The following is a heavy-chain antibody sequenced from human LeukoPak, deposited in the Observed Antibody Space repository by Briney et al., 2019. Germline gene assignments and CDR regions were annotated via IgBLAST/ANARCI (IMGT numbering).Heavy chain of an antibody. CDR3: ARDNSVGETAWWFDP. V-gene: IGHV1-46*01. Sequence: GASVKVSCKASGYTITNNYMHWVRQAPGQGLEWMGFINPSGSSAAYAQKFQGRLTMTRDMFTSTDYMELTSLTSDDTAVYYCARDNSVGETAWWFDPWGQGTLVTVSS. CDR2: INPSGSSA. J-gene: IGHJ5*02. CDR1: GYTITNNY. D-gene: IGHD1-26*01.